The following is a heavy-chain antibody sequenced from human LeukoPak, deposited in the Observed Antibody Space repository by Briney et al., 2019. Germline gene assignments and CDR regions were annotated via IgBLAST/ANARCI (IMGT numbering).Heavy chain of an antibody. D-gene: IGHD3-10*02. CDR3: SKDGIVRGVISGYYYYDMDV. Sequence: GGSLRLSCAASGFTFDDYAMHWVRQAPGKGLEWVSLISWDGGSTYYADSVKGRFTISRDNSKNSLYLQMNSLRAEDTALYYCSKDGIVRGVISGYYYYDMDVWGKGITVT. J-gene: IGHJ6*03. V-gene: IGHV3-43D*03. CDR2: ISWDGGST. CDR1: GFTFDDYA.